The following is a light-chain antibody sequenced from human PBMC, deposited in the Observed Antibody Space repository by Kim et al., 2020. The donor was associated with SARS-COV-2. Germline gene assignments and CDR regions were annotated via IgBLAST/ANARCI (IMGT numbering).Light chain of an antibody. CDR3: QQSYSTPLFT. J-gene: IGKJ3*01. CDR2: AAS. CDR1: QSISSY. Sequence: SGGDRVTITCRASQSISSYLNWYQQKPGKAPKLLIYAASSLQSGVPSRFSGSGSGTDFTLTISSLQPEDFATYYCQQSYSTPLFTFGPGTKVDIK. V-gene: IGKV1-39*01.